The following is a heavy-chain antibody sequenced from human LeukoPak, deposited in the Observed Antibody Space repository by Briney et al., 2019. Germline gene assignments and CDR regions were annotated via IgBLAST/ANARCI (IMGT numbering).Heavy chain of an antibody. J-gene: IGHJ4*02. CDR1: GGTFSSYA. Sequence: SVKVSCKASGGTFSSYAISWVRQAPGHGLEWMGGIIPIFGTANYAQKFQGRVTITTDESTSTAYMELSSLRSEDTAVYYCAINNESGYSYGDYWGQGTLVTVSS. CDR2: IIPIFGTA. CDR3: AINNESGYSYGDY. D-gene: IGHD5-18*01. V-gene: IGHV1-69*05.